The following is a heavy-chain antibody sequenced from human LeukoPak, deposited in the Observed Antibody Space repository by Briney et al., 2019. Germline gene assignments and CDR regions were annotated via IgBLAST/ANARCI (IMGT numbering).Heavy chain of an antibody. CDR3: ARDLGYCSGGSCPLFDY. V-gene: IGHV1-46*01. CDR2: INPSGGST. CDR1: GYTFTSYY. D-gene: IGHD2-15*01. J-gene: IGHJ4*02. Sequence: GASVKVSCKASGYTFTSYYMHWVRQAPGQGLEWMGIINPSGGSTGYAQKSQGRVTTTRDTSTSTVYMELSSLRSEDTAVYYCARDLGYCSGGSCPLFDYWGQGTLVTVSS.